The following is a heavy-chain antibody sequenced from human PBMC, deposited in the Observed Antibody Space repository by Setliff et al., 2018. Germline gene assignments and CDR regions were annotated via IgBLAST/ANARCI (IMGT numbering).Heavy chain of an antibody. J-gene: IGHJ4*02. D-gene: IGHD2-15*01. CDR1: EFIFSRYW. Sequence: SLRLSCEASEFIFSRYWMSWVRQAPGKGLEWVANIKEDGGNKYHADSAKGRFTISRDNSKNTLYLQMNSLRPEDTAVYYCARTCSGSGCYAGLESWGQGTPVTVSS. CDR3: ARTCSGSGCYAGLES. CDR2: IKEDGGNK. V-gene: IGHV3-7*01.